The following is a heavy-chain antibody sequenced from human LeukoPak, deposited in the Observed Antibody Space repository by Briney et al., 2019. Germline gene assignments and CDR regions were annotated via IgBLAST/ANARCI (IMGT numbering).Heavy chain of an antibody. Sequence: PSETLSLTCTVSGASIRNYYWSWIRQSPGKGLEWIGYIYYSGSTNYNPSRESRVAMSVDTSKNQFSLRLSSVTAADTAIYYCARRYSSSWYVGFFDPWGQGTLVTVSS. CDR3: ARRYSSSWYVGFFDP. V-gene: IGHV4-59*08. D-gene: IGHD6-13*01. CDR2: IYYSGST. J-gene: IGHJ5*02. CDR1: GASIRNYY.